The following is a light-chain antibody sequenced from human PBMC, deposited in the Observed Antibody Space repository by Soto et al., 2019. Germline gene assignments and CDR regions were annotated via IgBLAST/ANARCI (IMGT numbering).Light chain of an antibody. V-gene: IGLV2-11*01. CDR1: SSDVGAYTF. Sequence: QSALTQPRSVSGSPGQSVTISCTGTSSDVGAYTFVSWYQQHPGKAPKLLISDVNKRPSGVPRRFSGSKSGNTASLTISGLQAEDEADYYCAAWDDSLSGYVFGTGTKVTVL. CDR2: DVN. CDR3: AAWDDSLSGYV. J-gene: IGLJ1*01.